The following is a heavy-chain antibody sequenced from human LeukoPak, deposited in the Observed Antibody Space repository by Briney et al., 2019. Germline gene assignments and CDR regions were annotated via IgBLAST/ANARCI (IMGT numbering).Heavy chain of an antibody. Sequence: SEALSLTCTVSGGSISSYYWSWIRQPAGKGLEWIGRIYTSGSTNYNPSLKSRVTMSVDTSKNQFSLKLSSVTAADTAVYYCARDSVAATPFDYWGQGTLVTVSS. CDR2: IYTSGST. CDR1: GGSISSYY. CDR3: ARDSVAATPFDY. V-gene: IGHV4-4*07. J-gene: IGHJ4*02. D-gene: IGHD2-15*01.